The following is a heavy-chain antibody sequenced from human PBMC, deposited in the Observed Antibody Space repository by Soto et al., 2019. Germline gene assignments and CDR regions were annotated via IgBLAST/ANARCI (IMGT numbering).Heavy chain of an antibody. CDR2: IIPIFGTA. V-gene: IGHV1-69*13. Sequence: GASVKVSCKASGGTFSSYAISWVRQAPGQGLEWMGGIIPIFGTANYAQKFQGRVTITADESTSTAYMELSSLRSEDTAVYYCASWPVDTAMVRYIFDYWGQGTLVTVSS. CDR1: GGTFSSYA. CDR3: ASWPVDTAMVRYIFDY. J-gene: IGHJ4*02. D-gene: IGHD5-18*01.